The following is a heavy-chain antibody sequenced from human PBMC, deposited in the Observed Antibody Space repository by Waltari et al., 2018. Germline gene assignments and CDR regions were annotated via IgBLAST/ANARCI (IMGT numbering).Heavy chain of an antibody. CDR2: IIPSFGTA. CDR3: ARDRSGGWYSGGFDY. D-gene: IGHD6-19*01. J-gene: IGHJ4*02. Sequence: QGLEWMGGIIPSFGTANYAQKFQGRVTITADESTSTAYMELSSLRSEDTAVYYCARDRSGGWYSGGFDYWGQGTLVTVSS. V-gene: IGHV1-69*01.